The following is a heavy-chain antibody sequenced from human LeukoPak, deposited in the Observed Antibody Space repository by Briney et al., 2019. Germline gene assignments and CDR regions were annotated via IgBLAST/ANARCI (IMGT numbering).Heavy chain of an antibody. V-gene: IGHV3-30*04. CDR3: ARTMFDFWSARYPLAFNY. CDR2: IWHDATKT. CDR1: GFTFDNYA. Sequence: PGRSLRLSCAGSGFTFDNYAMHWVRQAPGKGLAWVAVIWHDATKTYYVDSVKGRFTISRDNSKNTLYLQMTRLRAEDTAVYYCARTMFDFWSARYPLAFNYWGQGTPVTVSS. J-gene: IGHJ4*02. D-gene: IGHD3-3*01.